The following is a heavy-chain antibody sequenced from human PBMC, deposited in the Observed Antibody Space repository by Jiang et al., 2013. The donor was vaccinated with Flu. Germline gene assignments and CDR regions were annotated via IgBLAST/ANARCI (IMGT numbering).Heavy chain of an antibody. J-gene: IGHJ5*02. CDR1: GGSISSSNW. CDR2: IYHSGST. D-gene: IGHD5-18*01. CDR3: ARIDVDTAMAPGGDWFDP. V-gene: IGHV4-4*02. Sequence: VKPSGTLPLTCAVSGGSISSSNWWSWVRQPPGKGLEWIGEIYHSGSTNYNPSLKSRVTISVDKSKNQFSLKLSSVTAADTAVYYCARIDVDTAMAPGGDWFDPWGQGTLVTVSS.